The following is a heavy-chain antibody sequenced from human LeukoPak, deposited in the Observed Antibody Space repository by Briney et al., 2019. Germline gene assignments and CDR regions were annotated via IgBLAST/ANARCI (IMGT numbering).Heavy chain of an antibody. Sequence: SETLSLTCTVSGGSISSSSYYWGWIRQPPGKGLEWIGTIFHNGNTYYNPSLKSRVTISVDTSKNQFSLKLSSVTAADTAVYYCAGLRLYDYVWGSYRYWGQGTLVTVSS. V-gene: IGHV4-39*07. CDR2: IFHNGNT. J-gene: IGHJ4*02. D-gene: IGHD3-16*02. CDR3: AGLRLYDYVWGSYRY. CDR1: GGSISSSSYY.